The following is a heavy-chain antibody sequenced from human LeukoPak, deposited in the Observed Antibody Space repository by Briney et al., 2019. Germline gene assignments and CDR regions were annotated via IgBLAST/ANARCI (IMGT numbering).Heavy chain of an antibody. CDR1: GYTFTGYY. Sequence: ASVKVSCKASGYTFTGYYMHWVRQAPGQGLEWMGWINPNSGGTNYAQKFQGRVTMTRDTSISTAYMELSRLRSDDTAVYYSARVPPAGYCSSTSCYGPFDYWGQGTLVTVSS. J-gene: IGHJ4*02. V-gene: IGHV1-2*02. CDR3: ARVPPAGYCSSTSCYGPFDY. CDR2: INPNSGGT. D-gene: IGHD2-2*01.